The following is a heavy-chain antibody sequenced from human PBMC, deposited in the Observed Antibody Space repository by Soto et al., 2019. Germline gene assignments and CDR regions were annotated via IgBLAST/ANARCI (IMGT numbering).Heavy chain of an antibody. D-gene: IGHD3-10*01. V-gene: IGHV3-66*01. Sequence: GGSLSLSCAASGFTVSSNYMSWVRQAPGKGLEWVSVIYSGGSTYYADSVKGRFTISRDNSKNTLYLQMNSLRAEDTAVYYCARASEDTGWFDPWGQGTLVTVSS. J-gene: IGHJ5*02. CDR2: IYSGGST. CDR1: GFTVSSNY. CDR3: ARASEDTGWFDP.